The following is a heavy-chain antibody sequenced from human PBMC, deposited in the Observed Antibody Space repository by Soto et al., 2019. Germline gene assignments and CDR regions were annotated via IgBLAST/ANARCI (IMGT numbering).Heavy chain of an antibody. J-gene: IGHJ6*02. Sequence: GASVKVSCKASGYTFTSYGISWVRQAPGQGLEWMGWISAYNGNTNYAQKLQGRVTMTTDTSTSTAYMELRSLRSDDTAVYYCARPRKQWFGELSVHYYGMDVWGQGTTVTVSS. V-gene: IGHV1-18*01. CDR3: ARPRKQWFGELSVHYYGMDV. CDR2: ISAYNGNT. CDR1: GYTFTSYG. D-gene: IGHD3-10*01.